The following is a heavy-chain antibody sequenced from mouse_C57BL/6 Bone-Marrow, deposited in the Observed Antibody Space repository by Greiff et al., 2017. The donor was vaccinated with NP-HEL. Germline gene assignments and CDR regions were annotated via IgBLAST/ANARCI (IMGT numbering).Heavy chain of an antibody. CDR2: ISNGGGST. J-gene: IGHJ3*01. CDR1: GFTFSDYY. CDR3: ARDGNYAEAY. V-gene: IGHV5-12*01. Sequence: DVKLVESGGGLVQPGGSLKLSCAASGFTFSDYYMYWVRQTPEKRLEWVAYISNGGGSTYYPDTVKGRFTISRDNAKNTLYLQMSRLKSEDTAMYYCARDGNYAEAYWGQGTLVTVSA. D-gene: IGHD2-1*01.